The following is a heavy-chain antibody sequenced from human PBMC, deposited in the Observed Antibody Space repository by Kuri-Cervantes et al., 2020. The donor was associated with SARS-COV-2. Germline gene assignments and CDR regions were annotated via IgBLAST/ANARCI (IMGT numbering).Heavy chain of an antibody. CDR3: ARRYCSSTSCTFDY. CDR1: GFTFSSYE. Sequence: GESLKISCAASGFTFSSYEMNWVRQAPGEGLEWVSYISSSGSTIYYADSVKGRFTISRDNAKNSPYLQVNSLRSEDTAVYYCARRYCSSTSCTFDYWGQGSLVTVSS. CDR2: ISSSGSTI. V-gene: IGHV3-48*03. J-gene: IGHJ4*02. D-gene: IGHD2-2*01.